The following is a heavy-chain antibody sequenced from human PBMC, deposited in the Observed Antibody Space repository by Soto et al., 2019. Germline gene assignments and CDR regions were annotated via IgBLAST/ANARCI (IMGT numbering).Heavy chain of an antibody. J-gene: IGHJ4*02. CDR2: IYYRGSA. Sequence: PSETLSLTCTVSGGSVSSGSHYRNWIRQPPGKGLEWIGYIYYRGSANYNPSLKSRVTISVDTSKDEFTLKLSSVTAADTAMYYCARATTVTPVYFDYWGQGILVTVSS. V-gene: IGHV4-61*01. CDR1: GGSVSSGSHY. CDR3: ARATTVTPVYFDY. D-gene: IGHD4-17*01.